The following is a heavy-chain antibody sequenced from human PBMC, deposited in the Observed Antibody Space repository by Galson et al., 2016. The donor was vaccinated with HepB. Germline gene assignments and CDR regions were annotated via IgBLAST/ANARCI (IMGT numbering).Heavy chain of an antibody. CDR1: GFTFSNYG. V-gene: IGHV3-33*01. D-gene: IGHD6-6*01. CDR3: ARDGIPSPQDIGGRLPPPYYYGMDV. J-gene: IGHJ6*02. CDR2: IWYDGSKK. Sequence: SLRLSCAASGFTFSNYGMHWVRQAPGKGLEWVALIWYDGSKKYYAESVKGRITISRDNSKNTLDLQMNSLRAEDTAVYYFARDGIPSPQDIGGRLPPPYYYGMDVWGQGTAVTVSS.